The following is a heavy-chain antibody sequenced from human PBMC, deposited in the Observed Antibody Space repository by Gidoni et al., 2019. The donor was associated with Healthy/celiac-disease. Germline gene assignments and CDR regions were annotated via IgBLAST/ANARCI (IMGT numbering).Heavy chain of an antibody. J-gene: IGHJ6*02. D-gene: IGHD3-3*01. CDR3: ARDYDFWSGYIEPADYYYYYGMDV. V-gene: IGHV3-21*01. Sequence: EVQLVESGGGLVKPGGSLRLSCAASGFTFSSYSMNWVRQAPGKGLECVSSISSSSSYIYYADSVKGRFTISRDNAKNSLYLQMNSLRAEDTAVYYCARDYDFWSGYIEPADYYYYYGMDVWGQGTTVTVSS. CDR1: GFTFSSYS. CDR2: ISSSSSYI.